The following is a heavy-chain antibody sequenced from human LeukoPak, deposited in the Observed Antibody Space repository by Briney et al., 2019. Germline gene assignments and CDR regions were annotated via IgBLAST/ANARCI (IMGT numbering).Heavy chain of an antibody. J-gene: IGHJ4*02. CDR3: ARELGYCSSTSCPPGY. CDR1: GYTFTGYY. CDR2: INPNSGGT. Sequence: ASVTVSCTASGYTFTGYYMHWVRQAPGQGLEWMGWINPNSGGTNYAQKFQGRVTMTRDTSISTAYMELSRLRSDDTAVYYCARELGYCSSTSCPPGYWGQGTLVTVSS. V-gene: IGHV1-2*02. D-gene: IGHD2-2*01.